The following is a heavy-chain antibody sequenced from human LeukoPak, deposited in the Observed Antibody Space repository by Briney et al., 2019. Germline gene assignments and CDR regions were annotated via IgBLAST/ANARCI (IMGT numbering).Heavy chain of an antibody. CDR3: AKDNRRHYTSGPNPDSLH. J-gene: IGHJ4*02. CDR1: GFTFNTYA. Sequence: PGGSLRLSCAASGFTFNTYAIHWVRQAPGKGLEWVAVISYDGSNKYYADSVKGRFTISRDNSKNTLYLQMNSLRVEDTAFYYCAKDNRRHYTSGPNPDSLHWGQGALVTVSS. D-gene: IGHD6-19*01. CDR2: ISYDGSNK. V-gene: IGHV3-30*04.